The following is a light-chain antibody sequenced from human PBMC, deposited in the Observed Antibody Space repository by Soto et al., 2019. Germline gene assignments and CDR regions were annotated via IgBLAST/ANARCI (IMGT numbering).Light chain of an antibody. V-gene: IGKV1-16*01. CDR2: AAS. CDR1: QSIGKY. J-gene: IGKJ1*01. CDR3: QQYNDYST. Sequence: DIQMTQSPSSLSASVGDRVTITCRASQSIGKYLSWFQQTPGNAPKLPIYAASGLQSGVPSRFSGSGSGTDFTLTISSLQPEDVVTYYCQQYNDYSTFGQGTKVDIK.